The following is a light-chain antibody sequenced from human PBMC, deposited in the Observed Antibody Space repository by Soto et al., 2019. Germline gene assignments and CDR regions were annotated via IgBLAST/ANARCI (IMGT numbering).Light chain of an antibody. J-gene: IGKJ5*01. CDR1: QSISSN. V-gene: IGKV3D-15*01. Sequence: EIVMTQSPPTLAVSRGERTTLHCRASQSISSNLAWYQQKPGQAPRILISGESNRATGIPARFSGSGSATDFYLIISSLEPEDFALYFCQKYGTSPMTLGQGTRLEIK. CDR3: QKYGTSPMT. CDR2: GES.